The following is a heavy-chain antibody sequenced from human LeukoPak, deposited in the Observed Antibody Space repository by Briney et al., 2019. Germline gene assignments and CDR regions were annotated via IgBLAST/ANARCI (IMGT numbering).Heavy chain of an antibody. J-gene: IGHJ4*02. D-gene: IGHD6-13*01. CDR1: GGSISSSNW. CDR2: IYHSGST. Sequence: SETLSLTCAVSGGSISSSNWWSWVRQPPGKGLEWIGEIYHSGSTNYNPSLKSRVTISVDRSKNQFSLKLSSVTAADTAVYYCARDVAAAGSAHFDYWGQGTLVTVSS. CDR3: ARDVAAAGSAHFDY. V-gene: IGHV4-4*02.